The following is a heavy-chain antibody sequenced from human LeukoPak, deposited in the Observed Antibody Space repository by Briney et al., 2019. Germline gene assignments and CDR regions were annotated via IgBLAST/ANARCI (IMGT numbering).Heavy chain of an antibody. J-gene: IGHJ4*02. V-gene: IGHV1-24*01. CDR1: GYTLTELS. CDR2: FDPEDGET. D-gene: IGHD2-2*01. CDR3: ATVGYCSSTSCLDIDY. Sequence: ASVKVSCKVSGYTLTELSMHWVGQAPGKGLEWMGGFDPEDGETIYAQKFQGRVTMTEDTSADTAYMELSSLRSEDTAVYYCATVGYCSSTSCLDIDYWGQGTLVTVSS.